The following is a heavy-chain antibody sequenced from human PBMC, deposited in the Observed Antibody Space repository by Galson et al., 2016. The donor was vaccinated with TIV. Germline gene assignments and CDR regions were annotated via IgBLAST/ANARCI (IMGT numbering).Heavy chain of an antibody. Sequence: TLSLTCTVSSGSISSGNSYWSWIRQPAGKGLEWIGRIHSTGSTNYNPSLKSRLTISVDTSKNQFSLKLTCVTAADTAVYYCAIVVGYCCGDDCLLEAAFDIWGQGTLVAVSS. CDR2: IHSTGST. J-gene: IGHJ3*02. D-gene: IGHD2-21*02. CDR1: SGSISSGNSY. CDR3: AIVVGYCCGDDCLLEAAFDI. V-gene: IGHV4-61*02.